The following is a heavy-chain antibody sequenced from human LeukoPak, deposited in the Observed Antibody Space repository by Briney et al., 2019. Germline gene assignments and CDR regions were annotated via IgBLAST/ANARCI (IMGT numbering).Heavy chain of an antibody. D-gene: IGHD6-19*01. Sequence: GGSLRLSCAASGVTFNNAWVSWVRQAPGKGLEWVSTLSGSGITTYYADSVKGRFTISRDNSKDTLYLQMNSLRAEDTAVYYCAKGIYSSGWSYFDYWGHGTLVTVSS. V-gene: IGHV3-23*01. CDR2: LSGSGITT. CDR3: AKGIYSSGWSYFDY. CDR1: GVTFNNAW. J-gene: IGHJ4*01.